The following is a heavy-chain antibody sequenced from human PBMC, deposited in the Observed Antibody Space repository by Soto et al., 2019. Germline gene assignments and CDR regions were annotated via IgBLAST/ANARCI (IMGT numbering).Heavy chain of an antibody. CDR2: IYYSGST. D-gene: IGHD6-6*01. J-gene: IGHJ5*02. V-gene: IGHV4-30-4*01. CDR1: GGSIGRSDYY. CDR3: ARSRILARPSDWFDP. Sequence: QVRLQESGPGLVKPSQTLSLTCTVSGGSIGRSDYYWSWIRQPPGKGLEWIGYIYYSGSTYYNPSLKSRLTISVATSKNQFSLKLTSVTAADTAVYYCARSRILARPSDWFDPWGQGTLVTVSS.